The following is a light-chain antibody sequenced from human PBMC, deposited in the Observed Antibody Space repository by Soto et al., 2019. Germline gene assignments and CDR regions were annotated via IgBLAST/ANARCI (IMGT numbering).Light chain of an antibody. Sequence: EIVMTQSPATLSVSPGERATLSCRASQSISINLAWYQQKPGQAPRLLIYGASTRATGIPARFSGSGSGTEFTLTISSLKSEDFAFYYCHQYNNWPRTLGQGTKVDIK. V-gene: IGKV3-15*01. J-gene: IGKJ1*01. CDR3: HQYNNWPRT. CDR1: QSISIN. CDR2: GAS.